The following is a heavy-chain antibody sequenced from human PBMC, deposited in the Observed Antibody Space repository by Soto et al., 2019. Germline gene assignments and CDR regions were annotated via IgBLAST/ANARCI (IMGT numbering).Heavy chain of an antibody. CDR3: ARNGDCSSSRCNVGWFDP. J-gene: IGHJ5*02. CDR2: THHSGST. D-gene: IGHD2-2*01. CDR1: GASISSHY. V-gene: IGHV4-34*01. Sequence: PSETLSLTWAVSGASISSHYWRWIRQPPGKGLEWIGETHHSGSTNYNPSLNSRVTISVDKSKNDFSLKLTSVTAADTAVYYCARNGDCSSSRCNVGWFDPWGRGTLVTVSS.